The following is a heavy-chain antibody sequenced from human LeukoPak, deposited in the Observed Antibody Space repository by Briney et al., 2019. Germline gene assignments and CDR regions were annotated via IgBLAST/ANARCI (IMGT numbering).Heavy chain of an antibody. J-gene: IGHJ4*02. CDR3: ARLDYDILTGYYDYFDY. V-gene: IGHV4-34*01. CDR2: INHSGST. D-gene: IGHD3-9*01. Sequence: SETLSLACAVYGGSFSGYYWSWIRQPPGKGLEWIGEINHSGSTNYNPSLKSRVTISVDTSKNQFSLKLSSVTAADTAVYYCARLDYDILTGYYDYFDYWGQGTLVTVSS. CDR1: GGSFSGYY.